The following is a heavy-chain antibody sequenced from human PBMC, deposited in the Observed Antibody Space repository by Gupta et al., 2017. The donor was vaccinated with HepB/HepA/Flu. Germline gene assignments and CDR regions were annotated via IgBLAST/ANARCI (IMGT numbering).Heavy chain of an antibody. CDR2: INSVGSTK. V-gene: IGHV3-48*03. CDR3: TRDPEADYDFDD. D-gene: IGHD4-17*01. Sequence: EVQLVESGGGLVQPGGSLRLSCTASGFPFRVYGMTWVRQAPGKGLEWVSHINSVGSTKSFADSLKGRFTISRDSVKNTLYLQMNSLRVEDTAVYYCTRDPEADYDFDDWGRGTLVSVSS. J-gene: IGHJ4*02. CDR1: GFPFRVYG.